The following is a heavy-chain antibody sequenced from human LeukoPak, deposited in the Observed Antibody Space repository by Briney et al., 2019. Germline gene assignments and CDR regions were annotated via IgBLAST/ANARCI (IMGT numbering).Heavy chain of an antibody. CDR3: ARARLSRITISGVVNVGAFDI. CDR1: GFTFSSYD. D-gene: IGHD3-3*01. J-gene: IGHJ3*02. Sequence: PGGSLRLSCAASGFTFSSYDMHWVRQATGKGLEWVSAIGTAGDTYYPGSVKGRFTISRENAKNSLYLQMNSLRAGDTAVYYCARARLSRITISGVVNVGAFDIWGQGTMVTVSS. CDR2: IGTAGDT. V-gene: IGHV3-13*01.